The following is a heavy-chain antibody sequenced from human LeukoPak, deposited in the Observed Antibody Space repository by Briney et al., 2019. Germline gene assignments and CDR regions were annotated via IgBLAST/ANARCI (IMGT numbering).Heavy chain of an antibody. J-gene: IGHJ3*02. CDR1: GFTFSRYG. Sequence: GGSLRLSCAASGFTFSRYGMHWVRQAPGKGLEWVSFTRFDGKNKYYADSVKGRFTISKDNSKNTLYLQMNSLRAEDTAVYYCARGGSYLSAFDIWGQGTMVTVSS. CDR2: TRFDGKNK. CDR3: ARGGSYLSAFDI. D-gene: IGHD1-26*01. V-gene: IGHV3-30*02.